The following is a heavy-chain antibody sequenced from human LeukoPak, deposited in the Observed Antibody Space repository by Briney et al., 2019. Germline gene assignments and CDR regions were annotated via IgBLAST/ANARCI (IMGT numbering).Heavy chain of an antibody. CDR1: GFTFRSYA. D-gene: IGHD3-9*01. CDR2: ISGSGGST. V-gene: IGHV3-23*01. CDR3: AKAGRYFGLFDY. J-gene: IGHJ4*02. Sequence: GGSLRLSCAASGFTFRSYAMSWVRQAPGTGLEWVSAISGSGGSTYYADSVKGRFTISRDNSKNTLYLQMNSLRAEDTAVYYCAKAGRYFGLFDYWGQGTLVTVSS.